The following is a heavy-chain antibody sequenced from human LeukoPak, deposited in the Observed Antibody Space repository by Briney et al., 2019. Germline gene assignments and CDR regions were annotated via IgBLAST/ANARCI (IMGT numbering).Heavy chain of an antibody. CDR1: GGSFSGYY. J-gene: IGHJ4*02. V-gene: IGHV4-34*01. D-gene: IGHD3-22*01. CDR3: ARGRNYYDSSGYYYFYY. Sequence: SEILFLTCVVYGGSFSGYYWGWIRQPPGKGLGWIGEINHMGRPNCNPSLKSRVTISVDTSKNQFSLKLSSVTAADTAVYYCARGRNYYDSSGYYYFYYWGQGALVTVSS. CDR2: INHMGRP.